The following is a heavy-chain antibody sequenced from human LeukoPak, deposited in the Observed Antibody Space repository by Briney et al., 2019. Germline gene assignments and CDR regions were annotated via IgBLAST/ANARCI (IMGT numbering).Heavy chain of an antibody. CDR1: GGSISSGGYY. V-gene: IGHV4-31*03. Sequence: SQTLSLTCTVSGGSISSGGYYWSWIRQHPGTGLEWIGYIYYSGSTYYNPSLKSRVTISVDTSKNQFSLKLSSVTAADTAVYYCAKSEGTGYYFDYWGQGTLVTVSS. CDR3: AKSEGTGYYFDY. J-gene: IGHJ4*02. D-gene: IGHD1-1*01. CDR2: IYYSGST.